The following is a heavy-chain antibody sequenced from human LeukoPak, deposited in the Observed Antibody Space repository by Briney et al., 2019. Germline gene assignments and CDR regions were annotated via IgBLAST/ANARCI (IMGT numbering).Heavy chain of an antibody. CDR2: INPNSGGT. CDR1: GYTFTGYY. D-gene: IGHD6-19*01. CDR3: ARDASSGRIKDAIDI. Sequence: ASVKVSCKASGYTFTGYYMHWVRQAPGQGLEWMGWINPNSGGTNYAQKFQGRVTMTRDTSISTAYMELSRLRSDDTAVYYCARDASSGRIKDAIDICGQGTMVTVSS. J-gene: IGHJ3*02. V-gene: IGHV1-2*02.